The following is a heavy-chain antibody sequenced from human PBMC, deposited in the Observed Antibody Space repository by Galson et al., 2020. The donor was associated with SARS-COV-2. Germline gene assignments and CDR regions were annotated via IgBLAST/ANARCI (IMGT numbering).Heavy chain of an antibody. V-gene: IGHV2-5*02. CDR2: IYWDDDE. J-gene: IGHJ3*01. CDR1: GFSLTTSGVG. D-gene: IGHD3-3*01. CDR3: EQRRKDTDEGGDDGDFYFSAFDV. Sequence: SGPTLVKPTQTLTLTCTFSGFSLTTSGVGVGWIRQPPGKALEWLAIIYWDDDERYSPSLKSRLTITKDTSKNQVVLTMTNMDPVDTATYYCEQRRKDTDEGGDDGDFYFSAFDVWGQGTMVSVSS.